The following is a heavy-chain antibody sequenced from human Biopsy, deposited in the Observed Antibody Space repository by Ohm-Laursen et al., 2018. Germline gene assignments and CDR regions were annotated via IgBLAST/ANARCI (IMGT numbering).Heavy chain of an antibody. V-gene: IGHV1-69*04. CDR1: GDTVTRSA. D-gene: IGHD3-10*01. CDR2: IIPIVGIT. Sequence: SVSASRQASGDTVTRSAFFWVRQAPGQGLVYLGRIIPIVGITNHAQTFQGRITLTADKSTFMVYMELSRLRSDDTAIYYCARGGSGSGYYGMDVWGQGTTVTVSS. CDR3: ARGGSGSGYYGMDV. J-gene: IGHJ6*02.